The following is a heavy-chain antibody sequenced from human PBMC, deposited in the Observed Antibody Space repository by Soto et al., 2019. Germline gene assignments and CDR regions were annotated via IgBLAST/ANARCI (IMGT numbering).Heavy chain of an antibody. CDR2: IDPSDSYT. Sequence: GESLQISCKGSGYSSTSYWISCVRQMPGKGLEWMGRIDPSDSYTNYSPSFQGQVTISADKSISTAYLQWSSLKASDTAMYYCARQIPLYYYYGMEVWGQGTTVTVSS. V-gene: IGHV5-10-1*01. J-gene: IGHJ6*02. CDR3: ARQIPLYYYYGMEV. CDR1: GYSSTSYW.